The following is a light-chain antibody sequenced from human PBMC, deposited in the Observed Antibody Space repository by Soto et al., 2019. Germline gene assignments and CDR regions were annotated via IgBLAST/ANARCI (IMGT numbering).Light chain of an antibody. CDR1: QSVSSSY. Sequence: SQSPGTLSLSTGERATLSCRASQSVSSSYLAWYQQKPGQAPRLLIYGASTRATGIPARFSGSGSGTDFTLTISSLQSEDFAVYYCQQYNNWPLTFAQGTKVAIK. V-gene: IGKV3-15*01. CDR2: GAS. J-gene: IGKJ1*01. CDR3: QQYNNWPLT.